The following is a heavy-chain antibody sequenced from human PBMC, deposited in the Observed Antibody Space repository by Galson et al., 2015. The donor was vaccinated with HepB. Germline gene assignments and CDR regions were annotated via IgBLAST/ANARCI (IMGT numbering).Heavy chain of an antibody. D-gene: IGHD7-27*01. V-gene: IGHV3-23*01. Sequence: SLRLSCAASGFTFSSYAMSWVRQAPGKGLEWVSAISGSGGSTYYADSVKGRFTISRDNSKNTLYLQMNSLRAEDTAVYYCAKDLGYPRAFDIWGQGTMVTVSS. CDR1: GFTFSSYA. CDR3: AKDLGYPRAFDI. J-gene: IGHJ3*02. CDR2: ISGSGGST.